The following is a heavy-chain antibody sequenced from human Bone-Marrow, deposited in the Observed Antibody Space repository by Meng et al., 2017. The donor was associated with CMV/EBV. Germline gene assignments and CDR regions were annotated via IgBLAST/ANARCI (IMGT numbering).Heavy chain of an antibody. J-gene: IGHJ1*01. CDR3: TTDRMYQLPRIQH. D-gene: IGHD2-2*01. V-gene: IGHV3-30-3*01. CDR1: GFTFSSYA. CDR2: ISYDGSNK. Sequence: GESLKISCAASGFTFSSYAMHWVRQAPGKGLEWVAVISYDGSNKYYADSVKGRFTISRDNSKNTLYLQMNSLKTEDTAVYYCTTDRMYQLPRIQHWGQGTLVTVSS.